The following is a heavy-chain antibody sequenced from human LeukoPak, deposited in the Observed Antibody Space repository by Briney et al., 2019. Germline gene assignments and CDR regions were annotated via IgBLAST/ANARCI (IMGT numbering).Heavy chain of an antibody. V-gene: IGHV1-3*01. CDR1: GYTFTSYA. CDR3: AVGSSGYDY. CDR2: INAGNGNT. J-gene: IGHJ4*02. Sequence: ASVKVSCKASGYTFTSYAMHWVRQAPGQRLEWMGWINAGNGNTKHSQKFQGRVTITRDTSASTAYMELSSLRSEDTAVYYCAVGSSGYDYWGQGTLVTVSS. D-gene: IGHD3-22*01.